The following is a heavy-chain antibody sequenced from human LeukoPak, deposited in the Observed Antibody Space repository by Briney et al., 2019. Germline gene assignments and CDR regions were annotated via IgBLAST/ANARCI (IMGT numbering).Heavy chain of an antibody. J-gene: IGHJ5*02. V-gene: IGHV3-21*01. D-gene: IGHD6-13*01. Sequence: GGSLRLSCAASGFTFSSYSMNWVRQAPGKGLEWVSSISSSSSYIYYADSVKGRFTISRDNAKNSLYLQMNSLGAEDTAVYYCARGAAGGDNWFDPWGQGTLVTVSS. CDR3: ARGAAGGDNWFDP. CDR1: GFTFSSYS. CDR2: ISSSSSYI.